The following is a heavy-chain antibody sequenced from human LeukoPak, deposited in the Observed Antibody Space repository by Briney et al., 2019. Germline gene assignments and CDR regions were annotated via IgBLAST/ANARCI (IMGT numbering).Heavy chain of an antibody. D-gene: IGHD6-19*01. CDR1: GFTFSSYS. CDR2: INQDGSEK. V-gene: IGHV3-7*04. Sequence: PGGSLRLSCAASGFTFSSYSMTWVRQAPGKGLEWVANINQDGSEKYYVDSLKGRFTISRDNAEHSLYLQMNNLRAEDTAVYYCARGDKFSGDYWGRGTLVTVSS. J-gene: IGHJ4*02. CDR3: ARGDKFSGDY.